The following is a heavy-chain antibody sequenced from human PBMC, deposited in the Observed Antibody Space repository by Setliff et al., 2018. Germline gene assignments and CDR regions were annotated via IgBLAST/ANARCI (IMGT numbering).Heavy chain of an antibody. CDR3: AREWGSNGWAFDI. CDR1: GYTLTELS. J-gene: IGHJ3*02. V-gene: IGHV1-24*01. CDR2: IIPIFGTA. Sequence: ASVKVSCKVSGYTLTELSMHWVRQAPGQGLEWMGRIIPIFGTANYAQKFQGRVTMTEDTSTDTAYMELSSLRSEDTAVYYCAREWGSNGWAFDIWGQGTMVTVSS. D-gene: IGHD3-16*01.